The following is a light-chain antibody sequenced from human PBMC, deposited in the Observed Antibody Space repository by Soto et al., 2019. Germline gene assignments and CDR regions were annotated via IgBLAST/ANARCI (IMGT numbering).Light chain of an antibody. Sequence: QSALTQPASVSGSPGQSITISCTGTSSDVGAYNYVSWYQHHPSKAPKLMIYDVSNRPSGVSNRFSGSKSGNTASLTISGLQAEDEADYYCNSFTTSSTLVFGGGTKVTVL. CDR2: DVS. CDR1: SSDVGAYNY. CDR3: NSFTTSSTLV. V-gene: IGLV2-14*03. J-gene: IGLJ2*01.